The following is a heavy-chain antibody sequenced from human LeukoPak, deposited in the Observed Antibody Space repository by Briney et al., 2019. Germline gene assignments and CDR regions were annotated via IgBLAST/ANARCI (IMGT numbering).Heavy chain of an antibody. J-gene: IGHJ5*02. CDR3: ARVGADFDFWSGYYKRGGWFDP. Sequence: GASVKVSCKASGGTFSSYAISWVRQAPGQGLEWMGGIIPIFGTANYAQKFQGRVTITADESTSTAYMELSSLRSEDTAVYYCARVGADFDFWSGYYKRGGWFDPWGQGTLVTVSS. D-gene: IGHD3-3*01. CDR1: GGTFSSYA. CDR2: IIPIFGTA. V-gene: IGHV1-69*13.